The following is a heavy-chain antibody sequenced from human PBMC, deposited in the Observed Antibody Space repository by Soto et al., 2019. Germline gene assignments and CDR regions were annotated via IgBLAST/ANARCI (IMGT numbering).Heavy chain of an antibody. J-gene: IGHJ6*02. V-gene: IGHV4-34*01. D-gene: IGHD6-6*01. CDR2: INHSGST. CDR1: GGSFSGYY. CDR3: ARGPSSSFSRNYYYYGMDV. Sequence: SETLSLTCAVYGGSFSGYYWSWIRQPPGKGLEWIGEINHSGSTNYNPSLKSRVTISVDTSKNQFSLKLSSVTAADTAVYYCARGPSSSFSRNYYYYGMDVWGQGTTVTVSS.